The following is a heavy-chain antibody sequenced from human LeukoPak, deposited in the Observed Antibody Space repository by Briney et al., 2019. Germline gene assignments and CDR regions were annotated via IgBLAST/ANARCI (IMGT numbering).Heavy chain of an antibody. J-gene: IGHJ3*02. CDR1: GFTFSNAW. CDR3: AKQGFGEFSAFDI. V-gene: IGHV3-23*01. Sequence: PGGSLRLSCAASGFTFSNAWMSWVRQAPGKGLEWVSAISGSGGSTYYADSVKGRFTISRDNSKNTLYLQMNSLRAEDTAVYYCAKQGFGEFSAFDIWGQGTMVTVSS. CDR2: ISGSGGST. D-gene: IGHD3-10*01.